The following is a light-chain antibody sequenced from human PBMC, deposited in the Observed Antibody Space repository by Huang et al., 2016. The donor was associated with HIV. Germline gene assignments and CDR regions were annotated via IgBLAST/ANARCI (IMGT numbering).Light chain of an antibody. CDR1: QSVSWY. Sequence: EIVLTQSPATLSLSPGERATLSCRASQSVSWYLAWYQQKPGQAPRLLIYAAWNRATGIPARFSGSGSGTDFNLTISSLQPEDSAVYYCQQRANWPITFGQGTRLEIQ. CDR2: AAW. J-gene: IGKJ5*01. CDR3: QQRANWPIT. V-gene: IGKV3-11*01.